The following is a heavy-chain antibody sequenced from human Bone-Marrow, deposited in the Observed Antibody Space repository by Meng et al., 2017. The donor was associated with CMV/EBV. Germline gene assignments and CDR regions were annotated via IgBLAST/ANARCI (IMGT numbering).Heavy chain of an antibody. CDR2: ISYDGSNK. Sequence: GESLEISFAASGFTFSSYAMHWVRQAPGKGVEGVAVISYDGSNKYYADFVKGRFTISRDNSKNTLYLQMNSLRAEDTAVYYCARDPAHFGVVIDYWGQGTLVTVSS. D-gene: IGHD3-3*01. V-gene: IGHV3-30*04. CDR1: GFTFSSYA. CDR3: ARDPAHFGVVIDY. J-gene: IGHJ4*02.